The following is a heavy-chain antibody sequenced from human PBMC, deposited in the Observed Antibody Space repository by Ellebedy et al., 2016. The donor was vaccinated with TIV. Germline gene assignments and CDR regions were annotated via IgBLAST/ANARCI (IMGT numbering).Heavy chain of an antibody. CDR1: GGSISSYY. D-gene: IGHD2-2*01. CDR3: ASWAPYQLLRGGFDP. V-gene: IGHV4-59*01. CDR2: IYYSGST. J-gene: IGHJ5*02. Sequence: SETLSLTXTVSGGSISSYYWSWIRQPPGKGLEWIGYIYYSGSTNYNPSLKSRVTISVDTSKNQFSLKLSSVTAADTAVYYCASWAPYQLLRGGFDPWGQGTLVTVSS.